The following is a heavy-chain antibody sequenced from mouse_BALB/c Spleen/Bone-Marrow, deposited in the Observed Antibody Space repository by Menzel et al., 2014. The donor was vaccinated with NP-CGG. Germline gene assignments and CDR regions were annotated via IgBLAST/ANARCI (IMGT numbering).Heavy chain of an antibody. CDR3: ARSGSSSGYFDY. J-gene: IGHJ2*01. V-gene: IGHV5-17*02. CDR2: ISGSSTI. D-gene: IGHD1-1*01. Sequence: EVKLVESGGGLVQPGGSRKLSCAASGFTFSSFGMHWVRQAPEKGLEWVAYISGSSTIYYADTVMGRFTISRDKPKNTLFLQMTSLRSEDTAMYYCARSGSSSGYFDYWGQGTTLTVSS. CDR1: GFTFSSFG.